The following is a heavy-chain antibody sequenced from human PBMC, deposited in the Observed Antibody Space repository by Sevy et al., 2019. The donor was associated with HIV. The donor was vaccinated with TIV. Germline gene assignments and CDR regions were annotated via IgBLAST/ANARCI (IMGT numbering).Heavy chain of an antibody. D-gene: IGHD4-17*01. CDR1: GFTFSSAW. J-gene: IGHJ2*01. V-gene: IGHV3-15*01. CDR2: IKSEIDGGAI. Sequence: GGSLRLSCAASGFTFSSAWMSWVRQAPGKGLEWVGRIKSEIDGGAIDYAAPVKGRFSISREDSKNTVYLQMNSLKTEDTAVYYCTTMMRLYGDPNFWYFDLWGRGTLVTVSS. CDR3: TTMMRLYGDPNFWYFDL.